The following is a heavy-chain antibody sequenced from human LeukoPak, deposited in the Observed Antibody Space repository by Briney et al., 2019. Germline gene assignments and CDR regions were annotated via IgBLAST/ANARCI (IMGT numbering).Heavy chain of an antibody. D-gene: IGHD3-10*01. CDR3: AREIGELLLVY. V-gene: IGHV3-21*01. CDR2: ISSSSSYI. J-gene: IGHJ4*02. Sequence: GGSLRLSCAASGFTFSSYAMNWVRQAPGKGLEWVSSISSSSSYIYYADSVKGRFTISRDNAKNSLYLQMNSPRAEDTAVYYCAREIGELLLVYWGQGTLVTVSS. CDR1: GFTFSSYA.